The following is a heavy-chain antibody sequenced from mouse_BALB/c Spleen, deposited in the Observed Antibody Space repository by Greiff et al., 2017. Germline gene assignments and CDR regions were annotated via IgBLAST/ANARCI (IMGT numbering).Heavy chain of an antibody. V-gene: IGHV1-14*01. J-gene: IGHJ3*01. CDR3: ARGGNYEAWFAY. Sequence: VHVKQSGPELVKPGASVKMSCKASGYTFTSYVMHWVKQKPGQGLEWIGYINPYNDGTKYNEKFKGKATLTSDKSSSTAYMELSSLTSEDSAVYYCARGGNYEAWFAYWGQGTLVTVSA. CDR2: INPYNDGT. D-gene: IGHD2-1*01. CDR1: GYTFTSYV.